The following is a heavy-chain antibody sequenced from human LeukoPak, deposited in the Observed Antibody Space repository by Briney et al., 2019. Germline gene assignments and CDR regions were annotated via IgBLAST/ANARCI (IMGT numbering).Heavy chain of an antibody. V-gene: IGHV3-7*01. Sequence: GGSLRLSCAASGFSTSWMSWVRRAPGKGLEWVANIKRDGSEKYYVDSVKGRFTISRDNAKNSLSLQMNSLRAEDTAVYYCARGRDWFDCWGQGTLVTVSS. CDR3: ARGRDWFDC. CDR2: IKRDGSEK. D-gene: IGHD3-10*01. CDR1: GFSTSW. J-gene: IGHJ5*01.